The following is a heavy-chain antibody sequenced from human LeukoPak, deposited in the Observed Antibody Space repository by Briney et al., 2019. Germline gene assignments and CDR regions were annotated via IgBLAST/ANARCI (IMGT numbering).Heavy chain of an antibody. V-gene: IGHV4-59*11. J-gene: IGHJ4*02. Sequence: SEPLSLTCTVSVRPISIHYWSCIRQPPGKGLEWIGYIYYSGSTNYNPALKSRVTISVDTSKNQFSLKLSSVPAADTAVYYCATFNPNILSSYFDYWGQGTLVTVSS. CDR3: ATFNPNILSSYFDY. D-gene: IGHD2-21*01. CDR1: VRPISIHY. CDR2: IYYSGST.